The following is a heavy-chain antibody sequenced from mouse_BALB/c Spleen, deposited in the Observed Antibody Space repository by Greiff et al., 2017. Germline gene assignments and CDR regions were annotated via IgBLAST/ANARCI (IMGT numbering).Heavy chain of an antibody. J-gene: IGHJ2*01. CDR1: GFTFSSYG. CDR3: ARRAVDGYFDY. V-gene: IGHV5-6-3*01. Sequence: EVKLMESGGGLVQPGGSLKLSCAASGFTFSSYGMSWVRQTPDKRLELVATINSNGGSTYYPDSVKGRFTISRDNAKNTLYLQMSSLKSEDTAMYYCARRAVDGYFDYWGQGTTLTVSS. D-gene: IGHD2-3*01. CDR2: INSNGGST.